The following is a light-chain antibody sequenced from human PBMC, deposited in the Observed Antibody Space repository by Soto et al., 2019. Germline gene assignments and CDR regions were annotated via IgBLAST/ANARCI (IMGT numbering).Light chain of an antibody. V-gene: IGKV3-15*01. CDR1: QSVSSN. CDR2: GAS. Sequence: EIVMTQSPATLSVSPGERATLSCRASQSVSSNLAWYQQRPGQAPRLLISGASTRATGLPARFSGGKSGTEFTRTVSRLQSADFAVYFYQQYYHWPYTHGQGTNLEIK. J-gene: IGKJ2*01. CDR3: QQYYHWPYT.